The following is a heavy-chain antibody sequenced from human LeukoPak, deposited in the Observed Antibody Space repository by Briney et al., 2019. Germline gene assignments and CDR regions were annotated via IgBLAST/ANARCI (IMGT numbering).Heavy chain of an antibody. D-gene: IGHD6-19*01. J-gene: IGHJ2*01. CDR3: TRREQWLGHWYFDV. V-gene: IGHV3-73*01. Sequence: GGSLKLSCAASGFTFSGSAIHWVRQASGKGLEWVGRIRSKANNYATTYAESVKGRFTISRDDSKNTAYLQINSLETDDTAMYYCTRREQWLGHWYFDVWGPGALVTVSS. CDR2: IRSKANNYAT. CDR1: GFTFSGSA.